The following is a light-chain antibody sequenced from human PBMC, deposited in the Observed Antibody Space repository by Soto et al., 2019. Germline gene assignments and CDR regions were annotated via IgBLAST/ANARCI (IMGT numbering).Light chain of an antibody. CDR3: QQTYSTPRT. Sequence: DIQMTQSPYSLSASVGDRATITCRASQTINTYLNWYQQKPGKAPNLLIYAASSLQSGVPSRFSGSGSGTDFTLTISSLQPEDFAIYYCQQTYSTPRTFGQGTKVEIK. CDR1: QTINTY. CDR2: AAS. V-gene: IGKV1-39*01. J-gene: IGKJ1*01.